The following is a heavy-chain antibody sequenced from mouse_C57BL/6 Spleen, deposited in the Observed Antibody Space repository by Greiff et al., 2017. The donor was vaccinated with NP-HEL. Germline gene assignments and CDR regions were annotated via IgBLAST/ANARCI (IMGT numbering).Heavy chain of an antibody. CDR2: IYPGSGST. V-gene: IGHV1-55*01. CDR3: ARWLPYLFLYAMDY. J-gene: IGHJ4*01. D-gene: IGHD2-2*01. CDR1: GYTFTSYW. Sequence: VQLQQPGAELVKPGASVKMSCKASGYTFTSYWITWVKQRPGQGLEWIGDIYPGSGSTNYNEKFKSKATLTVDTSSSTAYMQLSSLTSEDSAVYYCARWLPYLFLYAMDYWGQGTSVTVSS.